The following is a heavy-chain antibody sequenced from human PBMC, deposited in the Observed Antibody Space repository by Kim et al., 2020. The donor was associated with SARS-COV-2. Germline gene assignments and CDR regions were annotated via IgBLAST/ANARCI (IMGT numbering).Heavy chain of an antibody. CDR3: ARDLGGTVTTLTRRRGLDY. D-gene: IGHD4-17*01. Sequence: GGSLRLSCAASGFTFSSYAMHWVRQAPGKGLEWVAVISYDGSNKYYADSVNGRFTISRDNSKNTLYLQMNSLRAEDTAVYYCARDLGGTVTTLTRRRGLDYWGQGTLVTVSS. CDR2: ISYDGSNK. J-gene: IGHJ4*02. V-gene: IGHV3-30*04. CDR1: GFTFSSYA.